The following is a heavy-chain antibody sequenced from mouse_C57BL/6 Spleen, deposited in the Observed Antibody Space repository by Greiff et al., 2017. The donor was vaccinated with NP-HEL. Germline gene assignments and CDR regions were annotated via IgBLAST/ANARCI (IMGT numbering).Heavy chain of an antibody. J-gene: IGHJ3*01. CDR3: ARYGSSYEFLCAY. Sequence: EVMLVESGGGLVQPGGSLSLSCAASGFTFTDYYMSWVRQPPGKALEWLGFIRNKANGYTTEYSASVKGRFTISRDNSQSILYLQMNALRAEDSATYYCARYGSSYEFLCAYWGQGTLVTVSA. V-gene: IGHV7-3*01. CDR1: GFTFTDYY. D-gene: IGHD1-1*01. CDR2: IRNKANGYTT.